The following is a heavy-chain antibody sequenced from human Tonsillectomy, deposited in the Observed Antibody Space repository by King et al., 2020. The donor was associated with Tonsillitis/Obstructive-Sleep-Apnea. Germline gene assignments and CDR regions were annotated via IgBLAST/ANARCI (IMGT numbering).Heavy chain of an antibody. CDR3: ARRSTTSFNWFDP. V-gene: IGHV4-39*01. D-gene: IGHD2-2*01. Sequence: LQLQESGPGLVKPSETLSLTCTVSGGSISSNSYYWGWIRQPPGKGLEWIGSIFYSGHTYYNPSLKSRVTISVDTSKNQFSLKLSSVTAADTAVYYCARRSTTSFNWFDPWGQGTLVTVSS. CDR1: GGSISSNSYY. CDR2: IFYSGHT. J-gene: IGHJ5*02.